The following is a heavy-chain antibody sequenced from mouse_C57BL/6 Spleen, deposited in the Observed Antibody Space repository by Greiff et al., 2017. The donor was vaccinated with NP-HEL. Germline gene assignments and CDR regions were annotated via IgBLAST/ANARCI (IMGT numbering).Heavy chain of an antibody. CDR2: IHPNSGST. D-gene: IGHD1-1*01. CDR1: GYTFTSYW. V-gene: IGHV1-64*01. Sequence: QVQLQQPGAELVKPGASVKLSCKASGYTFTSYWMHWVKQRPGQGLEWIGMIHPNSGSTNYNEKFKSKATLTVDKSSSTAYMQLSSLTSEDSAVYYCARHTTVVATDYAMDYWGQGTSGTVSS. CDR3: ARHTTVVATDYAMDY. J-gene: IGHJ4*01.